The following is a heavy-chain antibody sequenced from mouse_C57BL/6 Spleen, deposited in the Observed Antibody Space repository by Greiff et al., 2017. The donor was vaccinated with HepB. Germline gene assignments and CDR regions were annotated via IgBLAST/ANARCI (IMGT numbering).Heavy chain of an antibody. J-gene: IGHJ3*01. D-gene: IGHD2-1*01. CDR1: GYTFTSYW. V-gene: IGHV1-52*01. Sequence: VQLQQPGAELVRPGSSVKLSCKASGYTFTSYWMHWVKQRPIQGLEWIGNIDPSDSETHYNQKFKDKATLTVDKSSSTAYMQLSSLTSEDSAVYYCARIYSGWGFAYWGQGTLVTVPA. CDR3: ARIYSGWGFAY. CDR2: IDPSDSET.